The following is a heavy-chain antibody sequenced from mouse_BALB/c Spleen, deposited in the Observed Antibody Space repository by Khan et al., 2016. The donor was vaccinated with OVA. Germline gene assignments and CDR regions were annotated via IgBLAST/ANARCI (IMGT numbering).Heavy chain of an antibody. D-gene: IGHD3-2*02. CDR1: GYIFTSYW. CDR3: AREEALFHFDH. J-gene: IGHJ2*01. Sequence: VQLQESGAELVRPGASVKLSCKTSGYIFTSYWIHWVKQRSGLGLEWIARIYPGTDNSYYNEKFKDKATLTADKSSSTAYMQLSSLKSEDSDVYVCAREEALFHFDHWGQGTTLTVSS. CDR2: IYPGTDNS. V-gene: IGHV1S132*01.